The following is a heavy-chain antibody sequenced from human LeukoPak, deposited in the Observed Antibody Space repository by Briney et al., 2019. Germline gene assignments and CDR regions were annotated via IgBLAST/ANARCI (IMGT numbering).Heavy chain of an antibody. J-gene: IGHJ4*02. D-gene: IGHD2-15*01. CDR2: INAGNGNT. CDR3: ARSPLRVVVDY. CDR1: GYTFTSYA. V-gene: IGHV1-3*01. Sequence: RASVKVSCKASGYTFTSYAMHWVRQAPGQRLEWMGWINAGNGNTKYSQKFQGRVTITRDTSASTAYMELSSLRSDDTAVYYCARSPLRVVVDYWGQGTLVTVSS.